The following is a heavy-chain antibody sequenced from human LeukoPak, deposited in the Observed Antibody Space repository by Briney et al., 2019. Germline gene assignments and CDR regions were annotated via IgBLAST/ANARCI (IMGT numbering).Heavy chain of an antibody. V-gene: IGHV3-15*01. CDR3: TTLAVAGTRFGY. J-gene: IGHJ4*02. CDR2: IKSKTDGGTT. Sequence: GGSLRLSCAASGFSFTNAWMSWVRQAPGKGLEWVGRIKSKTDGGTTDYAAPVKGRFTISRDDSKNTLYLQMNSLKTEDTAVYYCTTLAVAGTRFGYWGQGTLVTVSS. CDR1: GFSFTNAW. D-gene: IGHD6-19*01.